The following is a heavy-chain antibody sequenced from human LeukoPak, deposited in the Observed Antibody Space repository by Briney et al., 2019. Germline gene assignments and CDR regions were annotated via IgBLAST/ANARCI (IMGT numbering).Heavy chain of an antibody. CDR2: ISSSGSTI. D-gene: IGHD3-22*01. CDR3: ARERVYYYDSSARGGY. J-gene: IGHJ4*02. Sequence: GGSLRLSSAASGFTFCDYYMIWLRQAPGQGLKWASYISSSGSTIYYADSVKVRFTISRDNAKNSLYLQMNSLRAEDTAVYYCARERVYYYDSSARGGYWGQGTLVTVSS. CDR1: GFTFCDYY. V-gene: IGHV3-11*01.